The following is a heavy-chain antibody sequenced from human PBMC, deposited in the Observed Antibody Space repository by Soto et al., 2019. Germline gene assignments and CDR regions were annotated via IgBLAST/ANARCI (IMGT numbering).Heavy chain of an antibody. D-gene: IGHD6-13*01. V-gene: IGHV1-69*13. Sequence: SVKVSCKASGGTFSRYAIIWVRQAPGQGLEWMGGIIPIFGTANYAQKFQGRVTITADESTSTAYMELSSLRSEDTAVYYCAKENGYSSSWFEFDYWGQGTLVTVSS. J-gene: IGHJ4*02. CDR3: AKENGYSSSWFEFDY. CDR2: IIPIFGTA. CDR1: GGTFSRYA.